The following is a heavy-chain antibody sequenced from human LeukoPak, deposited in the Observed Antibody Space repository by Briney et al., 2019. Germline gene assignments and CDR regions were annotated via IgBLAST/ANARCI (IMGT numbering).Heavy chain of an antibody. CDR1: GASVNDNY. V-gene: IGHV4-4*07. CDR3: TIGSSSGSLAY. CDR2: IYTDGST. D-gene: IGHD2-15*01. Sequence: SRSLSLTCTVSGASVNDNYWSWSRQPAGKTLEWIGRIYTDGSTNYNPSLKSRVAISVDTSTNQFSLFLRSVTAADTAIYYCTIGSSSGSLAYWGQGTLVTVSS. J-gene: IGHJ4*02.